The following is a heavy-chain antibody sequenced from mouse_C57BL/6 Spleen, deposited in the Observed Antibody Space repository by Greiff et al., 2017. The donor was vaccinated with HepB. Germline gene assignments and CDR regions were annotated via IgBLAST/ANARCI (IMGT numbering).Heavy chain of an antibody. D-gene: IGHD1-1*02. Sequence: EVKLMESGGGLVKPGGSLKLSCAASGFTFSSYAMSWVRQTPEKRLEWVATISDGGSYTYYPDNVKGRFTISRDNAKSNLYLQMSHLNSEASAMYSRARDKAEGSSYWYSDAWGKGTTVTVSS. J-gene: IGHJ1*03. CDR2: ISDGGSYT. CDR1: GFTFSSYA. V-gene: IGHV5-4*03. CDR3: ARDKAEGSSYWYSDA.